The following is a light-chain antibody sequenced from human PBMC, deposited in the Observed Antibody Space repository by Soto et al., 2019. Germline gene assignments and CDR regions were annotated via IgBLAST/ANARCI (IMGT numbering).Light chain of an antibody. CDR1: SSNIGSNY. J-gene: IGLJ2*01. CDR3: AAWDDSLSGRV. CDR2: SNN. V-gene: IGLV1-47*02. Sequence: QSVLTQPPSASGTPGQRVTISSSGSSSNIGSNYVYWYQQLPGTAPKLLIYSNNQRPSGVPDRFSGSKSGTSASLAISGLRSEDEADYYCAAWDDSLSGRVFGGGTKLTVL.